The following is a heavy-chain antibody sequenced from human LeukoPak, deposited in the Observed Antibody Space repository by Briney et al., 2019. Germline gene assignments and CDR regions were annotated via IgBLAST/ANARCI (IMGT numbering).Heavy chain of an antibody. J-gene: IGHJ4*02. CDR1: GGSISSSSYY. Sequence: SETLSLTCTVSGGSISSSSYYWGWIRQPPGKGLEWIGSIYYSGSTYYNPSLKSRVTISVDTSKNQFSLKLSSVTAADTAVYYCARSAPYYYDRGLDYWGQGTLVTVSS. V-gene: IGHV4-39*07. D-gene: IGHD3-22*01. CDR3: ARSAPYYYDRGLDY. CDR2: IYYSGST.